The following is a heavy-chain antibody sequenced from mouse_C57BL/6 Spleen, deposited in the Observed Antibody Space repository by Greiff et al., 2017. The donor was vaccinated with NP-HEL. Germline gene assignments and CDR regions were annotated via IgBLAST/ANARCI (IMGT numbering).Heavy chain of an antibody. CDR3: ARYGYHSYAMDY. Sequence: QVQLKQPGAELVMPGASVKLSCKASGYTFTSYWMHWVKQRPGQGLEWIGEIDPSDSYTNYTQKFKGKSTLTVDKSSSTAYMQLSSLTSEDSAVYYCARYGYHSYAMDYWGQGTSVTVSS. J-gene: IGHJ4*01. D-gene: IGHD2-2*01. CDR1: GYTFTSYW. CDR2: IDPSDSYT. V-gene: IGHV1-69*01.